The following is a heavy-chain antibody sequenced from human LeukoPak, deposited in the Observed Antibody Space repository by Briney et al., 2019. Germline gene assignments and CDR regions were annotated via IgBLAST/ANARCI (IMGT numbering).Heavy chain of an antibody. J-gene: IGHJ4*02. CDR2: IWYDGSEK. CDR1: GFPFNTYA. V-gene: IGHV3-30*02. CDR3: AKDPYYDFWSGYYKEVWY. Sequence: GGSLRFSCAASGFPFNTYAMHWVRQVPGKGLEWVAVIWYDGSEKFYADSVKGRFTISRDNSKNTLYLQMNSLRAEDTAVYYCAKDPYYDFWSGYYKEVWYWGQGTLVTVSS. D-gene: IGHD3-3*01.